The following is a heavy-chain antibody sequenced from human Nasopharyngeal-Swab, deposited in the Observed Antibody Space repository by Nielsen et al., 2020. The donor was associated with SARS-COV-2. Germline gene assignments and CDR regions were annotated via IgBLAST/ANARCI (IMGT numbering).Heavy chain of an antibody. CDR2: ISYDGSNK. CDR1: GFTFSSYA. Sequence: LKLSCAASGFTFSSYAMHWVRQAPGKGLEWVAVISYDGSNKYYADSVKGRFTISRDNSKNTLYLQMNSLRAEDTAVYYCARDYYDSSGYYNNWFDPWGQGTLVTVSS. J-gene: IGHJ5*02. D-gene: IGHD3-22*01. CDR3: ARDYYDSSGYYNNWFDP. V-gene: IGHV3-30-3*01.